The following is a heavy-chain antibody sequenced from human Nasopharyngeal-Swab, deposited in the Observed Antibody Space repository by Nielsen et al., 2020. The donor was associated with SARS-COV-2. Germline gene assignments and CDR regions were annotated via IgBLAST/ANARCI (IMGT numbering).Heavy chain of an antibody. V-gene: IGHV3-11*05. CDR1: GFTFSDYY. CDR3: ARGSWLRSQDFDY. D-gene: IGHD5-12*01. Sequence: GESLKISCAASGFTFSDYYMSWIRQAPGKGLEWVSYISSSSSYTNYADSVKGRFTISRDNARNSLYLQMNSLRAEDTAVYYCARGSWLRSQDFDYWGQGTLVTVSS. J-gene: IGHJ4*02. CDR2: ISSSSSYT.